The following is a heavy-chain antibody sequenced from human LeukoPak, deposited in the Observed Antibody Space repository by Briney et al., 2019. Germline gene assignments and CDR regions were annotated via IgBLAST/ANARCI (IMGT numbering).Heavy chain of an antibody. J-gene: IGHJ4*02. CDR3: ASNTDWYYFDY. CDR2: INWNGGST. Sequence: GGSLRLSCVASGFMFDDYGMSWVRQAPGKGLEWVSGINWNGGSTGYADSVKGRFTISRDNAKNSLYLQMNSLRAEDTAVYYCASNTDWYYFDYWGQGTLVTVSS. D-gene: IGHD3-9*01. CDR1: GFMFDDYG. V-gene: IGHV3-20*04.